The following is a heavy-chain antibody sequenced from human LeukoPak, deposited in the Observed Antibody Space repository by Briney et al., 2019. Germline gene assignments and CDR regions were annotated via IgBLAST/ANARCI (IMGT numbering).Heavy chain of an antibody. J-gene: IGHJ2*01. Sequence: GGSLRLSCAASGFTFDDYGMSWVRHAPGKGLEWVSGINWNGGSTGYADSVRGRFTISRDNAKNSLYLQMNSLRAEDTAFYYCARDQTPFYWYFDLWGRGTLVTVSS. V-gene: IGHV3-20*04. CDR3: ARDQTPFYWYFDL. CDR2: INWNGGST. CDR1: GFTFDDYG.